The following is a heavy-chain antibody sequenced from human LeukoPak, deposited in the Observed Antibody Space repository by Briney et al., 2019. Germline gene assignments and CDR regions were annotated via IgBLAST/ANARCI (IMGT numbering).Heavy chain of an antibody. D-gene: IGHD2-15*01. CDR2: IYPGDPDT. Sequence: GESLKISCKGSGYSFTSYWIGWVRQMPGKGLEWMGIIYPGDPDTRYSPSFQGQVTISADKSISTANLQWSSLKASDTAMYYCARHVYHGGSWHRGFDYWGQGTLVTVSS. CDR1: GYSFTSYW. CDR3: ARHVYHGGSWHRGFDY. V-gene: IGHV5-51*01. J-gene: IGHJ4*02.